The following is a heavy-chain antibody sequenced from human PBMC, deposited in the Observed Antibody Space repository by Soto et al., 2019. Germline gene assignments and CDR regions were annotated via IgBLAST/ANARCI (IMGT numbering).Heavy chain of an antibody. J-gene: IGHJ4*02. V-gene: IGHV1-18*01. CDR3: ARDTPYSGYDLGFDY. D-gene: IGHD5-12*01. Sequence: ASVKVSCKASGYTFTSYGISWVRQAPGQGLEWMGWISAYNGNTNYAQKLQGRVTMTTDTSTSTAYMELRSLRSDDTAVYYCARDTPYSGYDLGFDYWGQGTLVTVSS. CDR2: ISAYNGNT. CDR1: GYTFTSYG.